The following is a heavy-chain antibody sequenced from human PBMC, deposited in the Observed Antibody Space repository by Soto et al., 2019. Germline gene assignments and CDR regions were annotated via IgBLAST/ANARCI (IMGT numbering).Heavy chain of an antibody. J-gene: IGHJ4*02. CDR2: IYRGGST. D-gene: IGHD2-15*01. CDR3: AREGGGVYCSDGTCYGRYFDY. CDR1: GFTVSSNY. Sequence: PGGSLRLSCAASGFTVSSNYMSLVRQAPGKGLEWVSIIYRGGSTSYADSLNFRFTISRDNSKDTLYHQMNSLKAEDTAVYYCAREGGGVYCSDGTCYGRYFDYRGQGTLVTVSS. V-gene: IGHV3-53*01.